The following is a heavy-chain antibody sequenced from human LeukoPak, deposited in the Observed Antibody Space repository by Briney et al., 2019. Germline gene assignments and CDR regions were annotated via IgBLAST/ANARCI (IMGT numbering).Heavy chain of an antibody. V-gene: IGHV1-69*13. J-gene: IGHJ6*02. D-gene: IGHD1-26*01. CDR2: IIPIFGTA. CDR1: GGTFSSYA. CDR3: ARDRYSGSYALYYYYGMDV. Sequence: GASVKVSCKASGGTFSSYAISWVRQAPAQGLEWMGGIIPIFGTANYAQKFQGRVTITADESTSTAYMELSSLRSEDTAVYYCARDRYSGSYALYYYYGMDVWGQGTTVTVSS.